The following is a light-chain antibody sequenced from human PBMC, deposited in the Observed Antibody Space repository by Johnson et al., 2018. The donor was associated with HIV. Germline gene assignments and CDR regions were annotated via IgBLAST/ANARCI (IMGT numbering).Light chain of an antibody. CDR3: GTWDNTLNVYV. Sequence: QSVLTQPPSVSAASGQKVDISCSGSSSNLENNYVSWYQQFPHRAPKLLISDNNKRPSGIPDRFSGSKSGASATLDITGLQPGDEAAYYCGTWDNTLNVYVFGTGTKVTVL. CDR1: SSNLENNY. CDR2: DNN. V-gene: IGLV1-51*01. J-gene: IGLJ1*01.